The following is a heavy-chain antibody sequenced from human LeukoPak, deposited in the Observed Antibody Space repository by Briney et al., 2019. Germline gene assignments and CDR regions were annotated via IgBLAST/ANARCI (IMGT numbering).Heavy chain of an antibody. D-gene: IGHD5-24*01. CDR2: ISYSGST. Sequence: SETLSLTCTVSGGSISSYYWSWIRQPPGEGLEWIGYISYSGSTNYNPSLKSRVTISVDTSKNQFSLKLSSVTAADTAVYYCARQREMATIIDYWGQGTLVTVSS. CDR3: ARQREMATIIDY. CDR1: GGSISSYY. V-gene: IGHV4-59*08. J-gene: IGHJ4*02.